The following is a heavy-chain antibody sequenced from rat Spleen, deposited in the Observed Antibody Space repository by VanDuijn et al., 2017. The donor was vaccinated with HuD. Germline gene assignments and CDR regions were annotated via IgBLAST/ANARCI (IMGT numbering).Heavy chain of an antibody. J-gene: IGHJ3*01. Sequence: EVQLVESGGGLVQPGRSLKLSCAASGFTFSNYYMAWVRQAPTKGLEWVASITNSGGSTYYRDSVKGRFTISRDNAKSTLYLQMDSLRSEDTATYYCTRDSGYAFAYWGQGTLVTVSS. CDR1: GFTFSNYY. D-gene: IGHD1-4*01. CDR2: ITNSGGST. CDR3: TRDSGYAFAY. V-gene: IGHV5S23*01.